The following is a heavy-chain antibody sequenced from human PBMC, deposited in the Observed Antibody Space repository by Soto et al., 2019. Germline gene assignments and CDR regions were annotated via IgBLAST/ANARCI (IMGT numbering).Heavy chain of an antibody. CDR2: IYYSGNT. D-gene: IGHD6-6*01. CDR1: SASVSSGTDF. V-gene: IGHV4-39*01. Sequence: LHLTCGLCSASVSSGTDFWRLNHQPPGRGPEWIGSIYYSGNTYYKPSLKSRVSISIDTSRNQFSLKLTSVTAADTGVYYCASSSPFHYWGPGILVTVSS. CDR3: ASSSPFHY. J-gene: IGHJ4*02.